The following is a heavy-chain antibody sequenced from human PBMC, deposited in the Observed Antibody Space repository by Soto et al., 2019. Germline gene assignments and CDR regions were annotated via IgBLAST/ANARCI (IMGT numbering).Heavy chain of an antibody. Sequence: SVKVSCKASGSTFTSSAVQWVRQARGQRLEWIGWIVVGSGNTNYAQKFQERVTITRDMSTSTAYMELSSLRSEDTAVYYCAASTYYDFWSGYFFDYWGQGTLVTVS. CDR3: AASTYYDFWSGYFFDY. CDR2: IVVGSGNT. J-gene: IGHJ4*02. CDR1: GSTFTSSA. D-gene: IGHD3-3*01. V-gene: IGHV1-58*01.